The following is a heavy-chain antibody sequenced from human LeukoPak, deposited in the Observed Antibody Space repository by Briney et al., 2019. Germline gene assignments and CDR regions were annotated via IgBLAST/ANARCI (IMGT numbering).Heavy chain of an antibody. J-gene: IGHJ5*02. Sequence: SETLSLTCTVSGGSISSYYWSWLRQPPGKGLEWLGYIYYSGSTNYNPSLKSRVTISVDTSKNQFSLKLSSVTAADTAVYYCARASSGSYLNWFDPWGQGTLVTVSS. D-gene: IGHD1-26*01. CDR3: ARASSGSYLNWFDP. CDR2: IYYSGST. V-gene: IGHV4-59*08. CDR1: GGSISSYY.